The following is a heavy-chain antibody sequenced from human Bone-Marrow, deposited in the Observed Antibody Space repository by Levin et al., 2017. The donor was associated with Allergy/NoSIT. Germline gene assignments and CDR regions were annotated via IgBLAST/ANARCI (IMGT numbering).Heavy chain of an antibody. V-gene: IGHV3-23*01. Sequence: GGSLRLSCAASGFTFRSYAMSWVRQAPGKGLEWVSAINGGGGSTYYADSVKGRFTISRVNSKNTLYLQMNSLRAEDTAVYYCAKAGDGYIWRDSWGQGTLVTVSS. J-gene: IGHJ4*02. CDR3: AKAGDGYIWRDS. CDR1: GFTFRSYA. D-gene: IGHD5-24*01. CDR2: INGGGGST.